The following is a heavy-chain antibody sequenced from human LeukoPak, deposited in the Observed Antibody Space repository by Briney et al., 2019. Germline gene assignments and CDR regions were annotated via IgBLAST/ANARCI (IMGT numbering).Heavy chain of an antibody. CDR3: AKNRDRGVPTYYYDSSGSSHFDL. V-gene: IGHV3-30*18. CDR1: GFTFSSYG. D-gene: IGHD3-22*01. J-gene: IGHJ2*01. CDR2: ISYDGSNK. Sequence: GRSLRLSCAASGFTFSSYGMHWVRQAPGKGLEWVAVISYDGSNKYYADSVKGRFTISRDNSKNTLYLQMNSLRAEDTAVYCCAKNRDRGVPTYYYDSSGSSHFDLWGRGTLVTVSS.